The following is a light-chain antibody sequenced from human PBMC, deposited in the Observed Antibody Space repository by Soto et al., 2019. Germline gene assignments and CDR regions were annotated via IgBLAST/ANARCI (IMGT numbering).Light chain of an antibody. V-gene: IGKV3-20*01. J-gene: IGKJ2*03. Sequence: EIVLTQSPDTLSLSPGERATLSCRATQNVARSNLAWYQHRPGQAPRLLISGASTRAADTPDRFSGSGSGAQFTLTISRLEHEDFAVYYCHQYGSSPPYSFGRGTRLEI. CDR3: HQYGSSPPYS. CDR1: QNVARSN. CDR2: GAS.